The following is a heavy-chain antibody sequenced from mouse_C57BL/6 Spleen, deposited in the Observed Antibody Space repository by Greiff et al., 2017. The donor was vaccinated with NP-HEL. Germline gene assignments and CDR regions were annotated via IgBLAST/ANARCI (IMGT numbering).Heavy chain of an antibody. CDR2: INPNNGGT. CDR3: ARLAGMYFDD. CDR1: GYTFTDYN. V-gene: IGHV1-18*01. D-gene: IGHD4-1*01. J-gene: IGHJ2*01. Sequence: EVQLQQSGPELVKPGASVKIPCKASGYTFTDYNMDWVKQSHGKSLEWIGAINPNNGGTIYNQKFKGKATLTVDKSSSTAYMELRSLTSEDTAVYYCARLAGMYFDDWGQGTTLTVSS.